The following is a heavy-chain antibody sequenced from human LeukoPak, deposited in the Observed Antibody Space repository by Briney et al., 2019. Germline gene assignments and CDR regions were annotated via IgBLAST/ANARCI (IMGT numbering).Heavy chain of an antibody. J-gene: IGHJ4*02. CDR1: GFTFSSYA. Sequence: GGSLRLSCAASGFTFSSYAMSWVRQAPGKGLEWVSSISSSSSYIYYADSVKGRFTISRDNAKNSLYLQMNSLRAEDTAVYYCARDLGYYDSSGYYLGYWGQGTLVTVSS. D-gene: IGHD3-22*01. CDR2: ISSSSSYI. CDR3: ARDLGYYDSSGYYLGY. V-gene: IGHV3-21*01.